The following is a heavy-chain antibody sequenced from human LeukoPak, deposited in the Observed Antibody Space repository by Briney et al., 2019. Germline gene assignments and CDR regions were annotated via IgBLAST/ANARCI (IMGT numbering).Heavy chain of an antibody. CDR3: ARGDMIRGTPYPPGE. CDR2: INPSGGST. V-gene: IGHV1-46*01. D-gene: IGHD3-10*01. Sequence: TSVKVSCKASGGTFSSYAITWVRQAPRQGLEWMGIINPSGGSTSYAQKFQGRVTMTRDTSTSTVYMELSSLRSDDTAVYYCARGDMIRGTPYPPGEWGQGTLVTVSS. CDR1: GGTFSSYA. J-gene: IGHJ4*02.